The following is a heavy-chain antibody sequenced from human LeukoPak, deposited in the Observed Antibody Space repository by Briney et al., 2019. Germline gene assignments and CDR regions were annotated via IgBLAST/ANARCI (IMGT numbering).Heavy chain of an antibody. CDR1: GYTFTSYD. Sequence: ASVKVSCKASGYTFTSYDINWVRQATGQGLEGMGWMNPNSGNTGYAQKFQGRVTMTRNTSISTAYMELSSLRSEDTAVYYCARPSQQQLVTDAFDIWGQGTMVTVSS. CDR2: MNPNSGNT. CDR3: ARPSQQQLVTDAFDI. V-gene: IGHV1-8*01. J-gene: IGHJ3*02. D-gene: IGHD6-13*01.